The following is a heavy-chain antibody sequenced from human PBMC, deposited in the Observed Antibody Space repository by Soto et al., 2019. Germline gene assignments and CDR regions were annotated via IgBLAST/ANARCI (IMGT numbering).Heavy chain of an antibody. Sequence: PSETLSLTCTVSGGSISSGGYYWSWIRQHPGKGLEWIGYIYYSGSTYYNPSLKSRVTISVDTSKNQFSLKLSSVTAADTAVYYCARDLTSFGPRAYYYYYGMDVWGQGTTVT. D-gene: IGHD2-2*01. V-gene: IGHV4-31*03. CDR2: IYYSGST. J-gene: IGHJ6*02. CDR1: GGSISSGGYY. CDR3: ARDLTSFGPRAYYYYYGMDV.